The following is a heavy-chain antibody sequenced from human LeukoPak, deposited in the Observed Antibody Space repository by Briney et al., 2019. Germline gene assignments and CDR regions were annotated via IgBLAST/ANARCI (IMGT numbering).Heavy chain of an antibody. Sequence: GGSLRLSCAASGFTFDDYAMHWVRQAPGKGLEWVSLISGDGGSTYYADSVKGRFTISRDNSKNSLYFQMNSLRTEDPALYYCARKHLESSSWYLPFDYWGQGTLVTVSS. CDR2: ISGDGGST. CDR3: ARKHLESSSWYLPFDY. J-gene: IGHJ4*02. CDR1: GFTFDDYA. D-gene: IGHD6-13*01. V-gene: IGHV3-43*02.